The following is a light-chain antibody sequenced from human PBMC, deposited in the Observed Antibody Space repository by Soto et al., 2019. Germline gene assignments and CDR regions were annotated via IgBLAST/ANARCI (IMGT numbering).Light chain of an antibody. V-gene: IGKV1-5*03. Sequence: DIQMTQSPSTLSASVGDRVTITCRASESISLWLAWFQQKPGKAPKLLIYKASTLASGVPSRFSGSGSGTEFTLTIRSLQPDACASYYCQHYNSFPYTFGQGTKVDI. J-gene: IGKJ2*01. CDR1: ESISLW. CDR3: QHYNSFPYT. CDR2: KAS.